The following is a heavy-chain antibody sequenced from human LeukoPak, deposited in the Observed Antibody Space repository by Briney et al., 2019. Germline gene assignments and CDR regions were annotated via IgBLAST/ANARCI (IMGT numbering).Heavy chain of an antibody. CDR3: ARTREVGGDCYFDY. CDR2: IYYSGST. V-gene: IGHV4-39*07. J-gene: IGHJ4*02. D-gene: IGHD2-21*02. Sequence: SETLSLTCTVSGGSISSSSYYWGWIRQPPGKGLEWIGSIYYSGSTYYNPSLKSRVTISVDTSKNQFSLKLSSVTAADTAVYYCARTREVGGDCYFDYWGQGTLVTVSS. CDR1: GGSISSSSYY.